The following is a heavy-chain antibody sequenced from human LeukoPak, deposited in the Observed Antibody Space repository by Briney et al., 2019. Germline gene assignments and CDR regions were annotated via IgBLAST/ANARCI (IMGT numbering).Heavy chain of an antibody. Sequence: EASVKVSCKASGASFSTYAVSWVRQVPGQGLEWMGRIIPIFGTTKYAQKFQGRVTINTDQSTTTGYMELSSLESEDTAVYYCARGRNIAAPGGGDLDYWGQGTLVTVSS. CDR3: ARGRNIAAPGGGDLDY. CDR1: GASFSTYA. D-gene: IGHD5-12*01. V-gene: IGHV1-69*05. CDR2: IIPIFGTT. J-gene: IGHJ4*02.